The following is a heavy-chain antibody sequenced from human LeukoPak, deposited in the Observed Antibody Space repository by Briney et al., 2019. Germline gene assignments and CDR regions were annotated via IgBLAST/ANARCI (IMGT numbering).Heavy chain of an antibody. J-gene: IGHJ4*02. D-gene: IGHD6-13*01. V-gene: IGHV1-46*03. CDR2: INPSGGST. Sequence: ASVKVSCKASGYTFTSYYMHWVRQAPGQGLEWMGIINPSGGSTSYAQKFQGRVTMTRDTSTSTVYMEPSSLRSEDTAVYYCASSAAGTAIEVDWGQGTLVTVSS. CDR3: ASSAAGTAIEVD. CDR1: GYTFTSYY.